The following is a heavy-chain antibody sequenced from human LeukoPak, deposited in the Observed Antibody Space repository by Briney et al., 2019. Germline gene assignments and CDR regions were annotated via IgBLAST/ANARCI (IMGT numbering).Heavy chain of an antibody. CDR2: ISTGSSYM. CDR1: GFTFSSYT. V-gene: IGHV3-21*01. CDR3: ARVVGQQFDY. D-gene: IGHD6-13*01. Sequence: GGSLRLSCAASGFTFSSYTMKWVRQAPGKGLEWVSCISTGSSYMYCADSVKGRFTISRDNAKNSLYLQMNSLRAEDTAVYYCARVVGQQFDYWGQGTLVTASS. J-gene: IGHJ4*02.